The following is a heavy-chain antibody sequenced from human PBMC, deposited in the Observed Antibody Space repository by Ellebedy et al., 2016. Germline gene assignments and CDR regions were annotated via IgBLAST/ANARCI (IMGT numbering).Heavy chain of an antibody. D-gene: IGHD6-13*01. Sequence: ASVKVSCKASGYTFTSYDINWVRQATGQGLEWMGLMNPNSGNTVYAQKFQGRVTMTRDTSISTAYMELSSLKSEDTAVYYCVGRPQRRGYSTVYMTSYFDYWGQGTLVTFSS. CDR2: MNPNSGNT. CDR1: GYTFTSYD. J-gene: IGHJ4*02. V-gene: IGHV1-8*01. CDR3: VGRPQRRGYSTVYMTSYFDY.